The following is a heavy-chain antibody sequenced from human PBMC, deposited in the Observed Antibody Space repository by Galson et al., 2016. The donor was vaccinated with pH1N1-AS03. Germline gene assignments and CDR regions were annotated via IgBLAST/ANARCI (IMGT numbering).Heavy chain of an antibody. V-gene: IGHV4-39*01. CDR3: ARHPYGDYAGWFDP. D-gene: IGHD4-17*01. J-gene: IGHJ5*02. CDR1: GGSISTSSYY. CDR2: IYYSGST. Sequence: ETLSLTCTVSGGSISTSSYYWGWIRQPPGKGLEWIGSIYYSGSTYYNPSLKSRVTISVDTSKNQFSLKLSSVTAADTAVDYCARHPYGDYAGWFDPWGQGTLVTVSS.